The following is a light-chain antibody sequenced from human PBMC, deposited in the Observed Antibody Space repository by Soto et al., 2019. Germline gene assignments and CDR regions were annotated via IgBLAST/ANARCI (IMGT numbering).Light chain of an antibody. J-gene: IGKJ1*01. Sequence: DIQMTQSPSTLSASVGDSVTITCRASQIIYSWLAWYQQKPGNAPKLLIYKSSTVERGVPSRFSGSGSETEFTLTINSLQPDDFATYYCLQYFDYYRTFGQGTKVAIK. V-gene: IGKV1-5*03. CDR2: KSS. CDR3: LQYFDYYRT. CDR1: QIIYSW.